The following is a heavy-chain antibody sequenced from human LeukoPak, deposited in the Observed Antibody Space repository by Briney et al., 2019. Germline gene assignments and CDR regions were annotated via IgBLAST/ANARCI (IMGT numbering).Heavy chain of an antibody. CDR3: AKVMYYDPDY. J-gene: IGHJ4*02. CDR1: GFTFSSYG. D-gene: IGHD3-3*01. Sequence: GGSLRLSCAASGFTFSSYGMHWVRQAPGKGLDWVAVISYDGSNKYYADSVKGRFTISRDNSKNTLYLQMNSLRAEDTAVYYCAKVMYYDPDYWGQGTLVTVSS. CDR2: ISYDGSNK. V-gene: IGHV3-30*18.